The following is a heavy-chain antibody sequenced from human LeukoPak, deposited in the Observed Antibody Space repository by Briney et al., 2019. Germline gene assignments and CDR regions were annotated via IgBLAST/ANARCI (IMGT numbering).Heavy chain of an antibody. CDR2: IYYSGST. J-gene: IGHJ4*02. CDR3: ARGGRGSSSWFRLYYFDY. D-gene: IGHD6-13*01. V-gene: IGHV4-59*01. Sequence: SETLSLTCAVYGGSFSGYYWSWIRQPPGKGLEWIGYIYYSGSTNYNPSLKSRVTISVDTSKNQFSLKLSSVTAADTAVYYCARGGRGSSSWFRLYYFDYWGQGTLVTVSS. CDR1: GGSFSGYY.